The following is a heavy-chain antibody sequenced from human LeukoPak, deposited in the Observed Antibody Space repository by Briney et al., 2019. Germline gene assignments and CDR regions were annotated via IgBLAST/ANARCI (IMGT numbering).Heavy chain of an antibody. CDR3: AKTQDEVWDPPGFDI. J-gene: IGHJ3*02. Sequence: GGSLRLSCAASGFTFSSYSMNWVRQAPGKGLEWVSYISSSSSTIYYADSVKGRFTISRDNAKNSLYLQMNSLRAEDTAVYYCAKTQDEVWDPPGFDIWGQGTMVTVSS. D-gene: IGHD1-14*01. CDR2: ISSSSSTI. CDR1: GFTFSSYS. V-gene: IGHV3-48*01.